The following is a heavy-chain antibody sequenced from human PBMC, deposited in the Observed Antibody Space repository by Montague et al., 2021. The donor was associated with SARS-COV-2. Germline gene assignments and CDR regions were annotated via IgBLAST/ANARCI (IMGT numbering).Heavy chain of an antibody. Sequence: SETLSLTCTVSGGSISSSSYYWGWIRQPPGKGLEWIGSIYYSGSTYYNPSLKSRVTISVDTSKNQFSLKLSSVTAADTAVYYCARGRAGYYGSVSYAGMDVWGQGTPVTVSS. CDR2: IYYSGST. D-gene: IGHD3-10*01. CDR3: ARGRAGYYGSVSYAGMDV. J-gene: IGHJ6*02. V-gene: IGHV4-39*07. CDR1: GGSISSSSYY.